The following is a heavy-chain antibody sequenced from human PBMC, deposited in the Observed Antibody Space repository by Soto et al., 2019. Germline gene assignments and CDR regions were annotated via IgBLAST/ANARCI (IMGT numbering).Heavy chain of an antibody. CDR3: ATGLRYFDWSFDY. Sequence: GGSLRLSCAASGFTFRSYAMSWVRQAPGKGLEWVSAISGSGGSTYYADSVKGRFTISRDNSKNTLYLQMNSLRAEDTAVYYCATGLRYFDWSFDYWGQGTLVTVSS. CDR2: ISGSGGST. CDR1: GFTFRSYA. V-gene: IGHV3-23*01. D-gene: IGHD3-9*01. J-gene: IGHJ4*02.